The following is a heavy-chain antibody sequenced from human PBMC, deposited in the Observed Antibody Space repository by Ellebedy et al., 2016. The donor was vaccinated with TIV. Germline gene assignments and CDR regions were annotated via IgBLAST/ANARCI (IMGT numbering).Heavy chain of an antibody. Sequence: GGSLRLSXAVSGFTVSNNYMRWVRQAPGKGLEWVSLIYSGGGTYYADSVKGRFTMSSDSSKNTVSLEMNNLRAEDTAVYYCARDRHCSGSTCFGAWGQGTLVTVSS. V-gene: IGHV3-66*01. CDR3: ARDRHCSGSTCFGA. CDR1: GFTVSNNY. CDR2: IYSGGGT. D-gene: IGHD2-2*01. J-gene: IGHJ5*02.